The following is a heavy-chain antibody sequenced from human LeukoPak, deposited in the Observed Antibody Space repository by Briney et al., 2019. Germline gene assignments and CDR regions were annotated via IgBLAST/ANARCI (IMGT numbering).Heavy chain of an antibody. V-gene: IGHV3-30*18. CDR1: GFSFSSYA. J-gene: IGHJ4*02. CDR2: ISYDGSNK. CDR3: AKERNLDTAMVPAGYFDY. Sequence: PGGSLRPSCATSGFSFSSYAMSWVHQAPGKGLEWVAVISYDGSNKYYADSVKGRFTISRDNSKNTLYLQMNSLRAEDTAVYYCAKERNLDTAMVPAGYFDYWGQGTLVTVSS. D-gene: IGHD5-18*01.